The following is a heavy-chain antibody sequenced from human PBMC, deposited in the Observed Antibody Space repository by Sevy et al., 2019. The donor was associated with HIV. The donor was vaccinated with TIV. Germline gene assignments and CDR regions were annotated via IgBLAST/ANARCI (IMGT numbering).Heavy chain of an antibody. CDR2: IYWNDDK. Sequence: SGPTLVKPTQTLTLTCTFSGFSLSTSGVGVGWIRQPPGKALEWLALIYWNDDKRYSPSLKSRLTITKDTSKNYVVLTMSHKCSVDTATYYCAHSMSYCSSTSCFYFDYWGQGTLVTVSS. CDR1: GFSLSTSGVG. V-gene: IGHV2-5*01. J-gene: IGHJ4*02. D-gene: IGHD2-2*01. CDR3: AHSMSYCSSTSCFYFDY.